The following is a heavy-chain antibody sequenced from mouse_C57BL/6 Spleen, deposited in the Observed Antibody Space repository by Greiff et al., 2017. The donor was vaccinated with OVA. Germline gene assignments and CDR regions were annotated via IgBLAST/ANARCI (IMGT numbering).Heavy chain of an antibody. CDR3: ARRGGKGYFDV. CDR1: GYTFTDYY. J-gene: IGHJ1*03. D-gene: IGHD1-1*02. Sequence: VQLKQSGPVLVKPGASVKMSCKASGYTFTDYYMNWVKQSHGKSLEWIGVINPYNGGTSYNQKFKGKATLTVDKSSSTAYMELNSLTSEDSAVYYCARRGGKGYFDVWGTGTTVTVSS. V-gene: IGHV1-19*01. CDR2: INPYNGGT.